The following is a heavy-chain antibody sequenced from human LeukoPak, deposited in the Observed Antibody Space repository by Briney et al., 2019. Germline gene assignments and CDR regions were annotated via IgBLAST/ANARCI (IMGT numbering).Heavy chain of an antibody. D-gene: IGHD3-22*01. CDR1: GFTFSSYA. V-gene: IGHV3-23*01. CDR2: ICGSGGST. Sequence: GGSLRLSCAASGFTFSSYAMSWVRQAPGKGLEWVSAICGSGGSTYYADSVKGRFTISRDNSKNTLYLQMNSLRAEDTAVYYCAKTNTRYYDSSGYYFDYWGQGTLVTVSS. CDR3: AKTNTRYYDSSGYYFDY. J-gene: IGHJ4*02.